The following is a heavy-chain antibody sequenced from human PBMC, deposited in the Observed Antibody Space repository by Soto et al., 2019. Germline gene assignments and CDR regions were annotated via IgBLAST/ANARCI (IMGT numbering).Heavy chain of an antibody. CDR2: IIPIFGTP. CDR1: GGTFSNYS. J-gene: IGHJ6*02. D-gene: IGHD5-12*01. CDR3: ARAMVVADPSDGYSYCGLDV. V-gene: IGHV1-69*01. Sequence: QVQLVQSGAEVKKPGSSVKVSCKDSGGTFSNYSINWVRQAPGQGLQWMGGIIPIFGTPDYAQTFQGRVTITADESTTTAYMALSSLRSEDTAVYYCARAMVVADPSDGYSYCGLDVWGQGTTVTVSS.